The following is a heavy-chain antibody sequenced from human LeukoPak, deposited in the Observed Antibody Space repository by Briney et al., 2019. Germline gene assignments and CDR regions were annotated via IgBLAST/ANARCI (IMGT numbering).Heavy chain of an antibody. D-gene: IGHD3-10*01. CDR3: ARSPRTVPTRLNYYGSGSYYSSWFDP. CDR1: GYTFTSYG. CDR2: ISAYNGNT. Sequence: GASVKVSFKASGYTFTSYGISWVRQAPGQGLEWMGWISAYNGNTNYAQKLQGRVTMTTDTSTSTAYMELRSLRSDDTAVYYCARSPRTVPTRLNYYGSGSYYSSWFDPWGQGTLVTVSS. V-gene: IGHV1-18*01. J-gene: IGHJ5*02.